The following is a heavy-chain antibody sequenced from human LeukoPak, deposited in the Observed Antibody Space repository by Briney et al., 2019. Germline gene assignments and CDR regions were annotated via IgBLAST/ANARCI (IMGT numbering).Heavy chain of an antibody. D-gene: IGHD3-22*01. J-gene: IGHJ4*02. CDR1: GGSISSYY. CDR2: IYTSGST. Sequence: PSETLSLTCTVSGGSISSYYWSWIRQPAGKGLEWIGRIYTSGSTNYNPSLKSRATMSVDTSKNQFSLKLSSVTAADTAVYYCARDRRYYDSSGYPIFDYWGQGTLVTVSS. CDR3: ARDRRYYDSSGYPIFDY. V-gene: IGHV4-4*07.